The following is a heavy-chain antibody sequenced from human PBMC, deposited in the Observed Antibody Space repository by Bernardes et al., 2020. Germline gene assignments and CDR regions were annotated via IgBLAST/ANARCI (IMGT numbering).Heavy chain of an antibody. Sequence: GGSLRLSCAASGFTFSSYSMNWVRQAPGKGLEWIASISSSSSYIYYAYSVKGRFTISRDNAKNSLYLQMNSLRAEDTAVYYCARDQNSYYDSSGYYTLSDFDYWGQGTLVTVSS. J-gene: IGHJ4*02. CDR2: ISSSSSYI. CDR1: GFTFSSYS. D-gene: IGHD3-22*01. CDR3: ARDQNSYYDSSGYYTLSDFDY. V-gene: IGHV3-21*01.